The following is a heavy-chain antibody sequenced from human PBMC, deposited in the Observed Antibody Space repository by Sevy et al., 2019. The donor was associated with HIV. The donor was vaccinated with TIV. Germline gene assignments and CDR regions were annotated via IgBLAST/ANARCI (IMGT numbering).Heavy chain of an antibody. CDR2: IYYSGST. Sequence: SETLSLTCAVSGGSISSSHHCWGWIRQPPGKGLEWIGTIYYSGSTYYNPSLKSRVTISVDMSKNQFSLNLSSVTAADTAVYYCARRLLAPKYYFDNWGQGTLVTVSS. CDR3: ARRLLAPKYYFDN. J-gene: IGHJ4*02. CDR1: GGSISSSHHC. V-gene: IGHV4-39*01.